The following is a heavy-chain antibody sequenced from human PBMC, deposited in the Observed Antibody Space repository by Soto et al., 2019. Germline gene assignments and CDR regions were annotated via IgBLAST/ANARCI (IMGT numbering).Heavy chain of an antibody. D-gene: IGHD3-16*01. CDR3: ARDLMAVNTSGY. Sequence: EEQLLESGGGLVQPGGSLRLSCVASGFTLSTYAMSWVRQAPGKGLEWVSGISGSGATTYYADSVKGRFTISRDNSRNRVYLLMNNLRAEDTAVYYCARDLMAVNTSGYWGQGTLVTVSS. J-gene: IGHJ4*02. V-gene: IGHV3-23*01. CDR1: GFTLSTYA. CDR2: ISGSGATT.